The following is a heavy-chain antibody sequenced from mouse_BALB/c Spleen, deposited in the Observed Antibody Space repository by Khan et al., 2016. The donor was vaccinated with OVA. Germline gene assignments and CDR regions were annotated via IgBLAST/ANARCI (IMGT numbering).Heavy chain of an antibody. J-gene: IGHJ4*01. CDR1: GYTFTAYD. V-gene: IGHV1S56*01. Sequence: RVEAGPELVKPGALVKISCKASGYTFTAYDINWVKQRPGQGLEWIGWIYPGDGSTKYNESFKGKATLTADLSSNTAYMQLSSLTSEKSAVYFCAREGLRGVAMDYWGQGTSVSVSS. CDR3: AREGLRGVAMDY. D-gene: IGHD1-1*01. CDR2: IYPGDGST.